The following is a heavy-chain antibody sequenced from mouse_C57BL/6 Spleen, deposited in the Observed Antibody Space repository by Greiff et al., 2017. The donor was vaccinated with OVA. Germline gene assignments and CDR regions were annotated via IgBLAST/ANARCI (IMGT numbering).Heavy chain of an antibody. CDR1: GYAFSSSW. Sequence: QVQLKESGPELVKPGASVKISCKASGYAFSSSWMNWVKQRPGKGLEWIGRIYPGDGDTNYNGKFKGKATLTADKSSSTAYMQLSSLTSEDSAVYFCASSDYYGRYFDYWGQGTTLTVSS. CDR3: ASSDYYGRYFDY. V-gene: IGHV1-82*01. CDR2: IYPGDGDT. D-gene: IGHD1-1*01. J-gene: IGHJ2*01.